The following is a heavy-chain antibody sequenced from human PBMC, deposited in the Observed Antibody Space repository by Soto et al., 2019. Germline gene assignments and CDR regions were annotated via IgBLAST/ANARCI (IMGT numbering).Heavy chain of an antibody. Sequence: EVQLVESGGGLVKPGGSLRLSCAASGFTFSSYSMNWVRQAPGKGLEWVSSISSSSSYIYYADSVKGRFTISRDNAKNPLYLQMTSLRAEDTAVYYCARGQVERGMDFWGKGPTVPLSS. CDR2: ISSSSSYI. CDR1: GFTFSSYS. V-gene: IGHV3-21*01. J-gene: IGHJ6*03. CDR3: ARGQVERGMDF.